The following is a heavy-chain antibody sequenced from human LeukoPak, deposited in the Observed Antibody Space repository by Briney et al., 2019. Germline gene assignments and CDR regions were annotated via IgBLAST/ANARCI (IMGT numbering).Heavy chain of an antibody. D-gene: IGHD3-10*01. CDR1: GGSISSDY. CDR3: AREGSFMVRGVIMGAFDI. J-gene: IGHJ3*02. V-gene: IGHV4-4*07. Sequence: SETLSLTCTVSGGSISSDYWSWIRQPAGKGLEWIGRIYASGSTNYNPSLKSRVTISVDTSKNQFSLKLSSVTAADTAVYYCAREGSFMVRGVIMGAFDIWGQGTMVTVSS. CDR2: IYASGST.